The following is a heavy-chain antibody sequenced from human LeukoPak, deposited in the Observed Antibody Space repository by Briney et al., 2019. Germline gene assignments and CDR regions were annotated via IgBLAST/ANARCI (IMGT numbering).Heavy chain of an antibody. D-gene: IGHD2-15*01. Sequence: GGSLRLSCAASGFIVSSNYMSWVRQAPGKGLEWVSIIYSDGSTYYADSVKGRFTISRDNSKNTLYLQMSSLRAEDTAVYYCVKDDYCSGGSCHVVPIDYWGQGTLVTVSS. CDR3: VKDDYCSGGSCHVVPIDY. CDR2: IYSDGST. CDR1: GFIVSSNY. J-gene: IGHJ4*02. V-gene: IGHV3-53*05.